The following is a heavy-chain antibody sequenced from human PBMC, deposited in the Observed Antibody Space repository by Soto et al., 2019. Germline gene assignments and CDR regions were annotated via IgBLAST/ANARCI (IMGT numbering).Heavy chain of an antibody. CDR3: ARYIYGQGFKA. J-gene: IGHJ5*02. V-gene: IGHV1-8*01. Sequence: QVQLVQPGAEVRKPGASVKVSCKASGDIFTNFDFNWVRQATGQGLEWIGWMRANSGDTGHDQKFQCRVSRTRDTSMSTAYMELSSLRAEDTAVYYCARYIYGQGFKAWGQGTLVFVSS. D-gene: IGHD3-3*02. CDR2: MRANSGDT. CDR1: GDIFTNFD.